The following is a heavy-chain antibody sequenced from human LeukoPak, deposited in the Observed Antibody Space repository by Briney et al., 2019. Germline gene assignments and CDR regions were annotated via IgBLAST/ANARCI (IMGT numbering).Heavy chain of an antibody. J-gene: IGHJ2*01. CDR1: SGSISSSGYY. Sequence: SETLSLTCTVSSGSISSSGYYWSWIRQPAGKGLEWIGRTYISGTTEYNPFLKSRVTISIDTSKSQFSLKMSSATAADTAVYYCARDLDLYYFDLWGRGTLVTVSS. V-gene: IGHV4-61*02. CDR3: ARDLDLYYFDL. CDR2: TYISGTT. D-gene: IGHD3-3*01.